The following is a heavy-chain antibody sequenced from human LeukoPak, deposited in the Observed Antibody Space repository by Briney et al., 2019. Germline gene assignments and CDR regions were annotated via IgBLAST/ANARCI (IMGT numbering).Heavy chain of an antibody. Sequence: GGSLSLSCAASGFTFSSSAMSWVRQAPGKGLEWVSSISGSGSGGSTYYADSVKGRFTISRDNSKNTLYLQMNSLIAEDTAVYYCAKSGYNRFDYWGQGTLVTVSS. V-gene: IGHV3-23*01. D-gene: IGHD5-24*01. CDR3: AKSGYNRFDY. CDR1: GFTFSSSA. CDR2: ISGSGSGGST. J-gene: IGHJ4*02.